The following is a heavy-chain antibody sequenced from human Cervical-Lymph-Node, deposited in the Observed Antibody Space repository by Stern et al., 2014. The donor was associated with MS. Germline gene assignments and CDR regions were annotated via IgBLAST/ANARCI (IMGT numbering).Heavy chain of an antibody. Sequence: EVQLVESGPEVKRPGESLKISCQASGYTLTSYWIGWVRQMPGKGLEWIAIIFPGGSGIRYIPSFQGQVTISADKSSSTAYLQWNNLKASDTAIYYCARQRYFDYWGQGTLVTVSS. CDR1: GYTLTSYW. CDR3: ARQRYFDY. J-gene: IGHJ4*02. CDR2: IFPGGSGI. V-gene: IGHV5-51*01.